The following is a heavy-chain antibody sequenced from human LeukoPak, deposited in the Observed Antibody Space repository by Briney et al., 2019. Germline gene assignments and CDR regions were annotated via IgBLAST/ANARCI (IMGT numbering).Heavy chain of an antibody. D-gene: IGHD6-19*01. CDR1: GYTFTSYA. CDR3: ARGSSGWSAFDY. V-gene: IGHV1-3*01. CDR2: INAGNGNT. Sequence: ASVKVSCKASGYTFTSYAMHWVRQAPGQRLEWMGWINAGNGNTKYSQKFQGRVTVTRDTSASTAYMELSSLRSEDTAVYYCARGSSGWSAFDYWGQGTLVTVSS. J-gene: IGHJ4*02.